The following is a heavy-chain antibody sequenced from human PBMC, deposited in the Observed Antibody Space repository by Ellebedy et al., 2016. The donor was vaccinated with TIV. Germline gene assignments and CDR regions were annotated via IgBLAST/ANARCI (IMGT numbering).Heavy chain of an antibody. D-gene: IGHD4-11*01. J-gene: IGHJ2*01. V-gene: IGHV1-69*10. Sequence: AASVKVSCKVSGDSFHTYDIRWVRQVPGQGPEWMGRLIPILGIRNYAQKFQGRVTITADKSTSTAYMELSRLRSEDTAVYYCARDDYSNSDYWYFDLWGRGTLVTVSS. CDR1: GDSFHTYD. CDR2: LIPILGIR. CDR3: ARDDYSNSDYWYFDL.